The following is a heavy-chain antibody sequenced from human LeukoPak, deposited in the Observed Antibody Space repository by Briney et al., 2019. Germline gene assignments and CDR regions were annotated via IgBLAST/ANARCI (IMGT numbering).Heavy chain of an antibody. D-gene: IGHD6-6*01. Sequence: SETLSLTCTVSGASFSSSPYYWGWIRQPPGKGLEWIGSVYDSGSTFYNPSLKSRVTISIDTFMNQFSLKLTSVTAADTAVYCCAKTGSSIAARPPDYWGQGTLVIASS. CDR2: VYDSGST. CDR3: AKTGSSIAARPPDY. V-gene: IGHV4-39*07. CDR1: GASFSSSPYY. J-gene: IGHJ4*02.